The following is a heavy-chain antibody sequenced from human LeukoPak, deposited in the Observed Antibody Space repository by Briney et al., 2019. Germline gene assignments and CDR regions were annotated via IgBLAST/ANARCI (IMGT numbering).Heavy chain of an antibody. J-gene: IGHJ4*02. V-gene: IGHV4-59*08. CDR1: GGSISGYY. CDR3: ARTSRAQGYFDY. Sequence: PSETLSLTCTVSGGSISGYYWSWIRQPPGKGLEWIGFIYFNGITNYNPSLESRVTISVDTSKNQFSLKLSSVTAADTAVYYCARTSRAQGYFDYWGQGALVTVSS. CDR2: IYFNGIT.